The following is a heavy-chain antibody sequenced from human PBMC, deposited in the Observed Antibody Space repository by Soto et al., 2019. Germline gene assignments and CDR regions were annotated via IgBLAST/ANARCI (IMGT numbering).Heavy chain of an antibody. CDR1: GFPFSDYY. V-gene: IGHV3-11*06. Sequence: PGGSLGISCPTSGFPFSDYYMSWIRQAPGKGLEWLSHISPKSTYRNYADSVKGRFTISRDNTKSSLFLQMNSLGVEDTAVYYCVRGGGGGLFEHWGQGVLVTVSS. J-gene: IGHJ4*02. CDR3: VRGGGGGLFEH. D-gene: IGHD2-21*01. CDR2: ISPKSTYR.